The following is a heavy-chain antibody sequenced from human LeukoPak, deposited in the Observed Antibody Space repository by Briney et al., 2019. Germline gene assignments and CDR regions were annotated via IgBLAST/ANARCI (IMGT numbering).Heavy chain of an antibody. J-gene: IGHJ4*02. V-gene: IGHV3-23*01. CDR1: GLTFSSCA. D-gene: IGHD3-3*01. CDR2: ITTTGDTT. Sequence: GGSLRLSCAASGLTFSSCAMNWVRQAPGKGLEWLLHITTTGDTTYCADSVKGRFTISRDNSKNSLYLQMNSLRAEDTAVYYCARDPRLEPRDYWGQGTLVTVSS. CDR3: ARDPRLEPRDY.